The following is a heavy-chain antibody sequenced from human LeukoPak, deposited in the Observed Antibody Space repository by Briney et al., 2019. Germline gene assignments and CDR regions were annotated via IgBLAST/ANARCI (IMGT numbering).Heavy chain of an antibody. CDR2: IIPIFGTA. CDR3: ARDLAYCGGDCYPGGDY. J-gene: IGHJ4*02. Sequence: SVKVSCKASGGTFSSYAISWVRQAPGQGLEWMGRIIPIFGTANYAHKFQGRVTITADKSTSTAYMELSSLRSEDTAVYYCARDLAYCGGDCYPGGDYWGQGTLVTVSS. V-gene: IGHV1-69*06. D-gene: IGHD2-21*02. CDR1: GGTFSSYA.